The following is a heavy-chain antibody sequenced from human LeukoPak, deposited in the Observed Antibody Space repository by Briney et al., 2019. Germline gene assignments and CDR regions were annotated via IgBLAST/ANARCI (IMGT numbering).Heavy chain of an antibody. CDR2: IHYSGAT. CDR1: GGSISSNY. CDR3: AKDAAGFNSSWEFDY. V-gene: IGHV4-59*01. J-gene: IGHJ4*02. Sequence: SETLSLTCTVSGGSISSNYWSWIRQPPGKGLEWIGYIHYSGATNYNPSLKSRVTISADTSKNQFSLKLSSVTAADTAMYYCAKDAAGFNSSWEFDYWGQGTLVTVSS. D-gene: IGHD6-13*01.